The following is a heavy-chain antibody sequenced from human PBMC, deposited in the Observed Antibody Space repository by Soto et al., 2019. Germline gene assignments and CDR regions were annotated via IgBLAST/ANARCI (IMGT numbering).Heavy chain of an antibody. J-gene: IGHJ6*02. CDR2: IDPSDSYI. CDR1: GYNFTSYW. V-gene: IGHV5-10-1*01. Sequence: RESLKLSCKCSGYNFTSYWINWVRQMPGKGLEWMGRIDPSDSYINYSPSFQGHVTISADKSTNTAYLQWSSLKASDTAIYYCARRGYCTSTSCYAMRYFGMDVWGQGTTVTV. CDR3: ARRGYCTSTSCYAMRYFGMDV. D-gene: IGHD2-2*01.